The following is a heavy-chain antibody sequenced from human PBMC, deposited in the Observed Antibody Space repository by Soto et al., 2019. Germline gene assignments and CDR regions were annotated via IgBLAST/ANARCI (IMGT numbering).Heavy chain of an antibody. J-gene: IGHJ6*02. V-gene: IGHV4-4*02. CDR3: VRMPSSYYAMDV. CDR2: IHPDGGT. Sequence: QVQLQESGPGLVAPAGTLSLTCAVSGGPIRSYNWWRWVRQPPGKGLEWIGEIHPDGGTNYNTSLKSRVTISVDNAKSHRSLNLNSVTAADAAIYYGVRMPSSYYAMDVWGQGPTVTVSS. CDR1: GGPIRSYNW. D-gene: IGHD2-2*01.